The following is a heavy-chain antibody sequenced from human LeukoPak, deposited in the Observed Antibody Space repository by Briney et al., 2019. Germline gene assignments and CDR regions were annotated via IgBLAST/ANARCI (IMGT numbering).Heavy chain of an antibody. Sequence: GGSLRLSCAASGFTVSSNYMSWVRQAPGKGLEWVSVIYSGGSTYYADSVKGRFTISRDNAKNTLYLQLNSLRAEDTAVYYCAREDYSNYAPYFDYWGQGTLVTVSS. CDR3: AREDYSNYAPYFDY. CDR1: GFTVSSNY. CDR2: IYSGGST. D-gene: IGHD4-11*01. J-gene: IGHJ4*02. V-gene: IGHV3-53*01.